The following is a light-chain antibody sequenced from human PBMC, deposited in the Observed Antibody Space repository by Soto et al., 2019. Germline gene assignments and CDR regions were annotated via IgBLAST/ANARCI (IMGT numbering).Light chain of an antibody. V-gene: IGKV1-39*01. Sequence: DIQMTQSPSSLSASVGDRVTITCRASQSISSYLNWYQQKPRKAPKLLIYAASSLQSGVPSRFSGSRSGTDFTLTISSMQPEDFATYYCQPSYSTLPYTFGQGTKLEIK. J-gene: IGKJ2*01. CDR1: QSISSY. CDR2: AAS. CDR3: QPSYSTLPYT.